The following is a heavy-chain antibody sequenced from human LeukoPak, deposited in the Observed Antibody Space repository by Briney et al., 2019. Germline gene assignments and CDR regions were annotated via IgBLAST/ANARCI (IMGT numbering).Heavy chain of an antibody. CDR2: IYYSGST. J-gene: IGHJ4*02. CDR1: GGSISSGGYY. V-gene: IGHV4-31*03. CDR3: ARAAAAGTRY. Sequence: SETLSLTCTVSGGSISSGGYYWSWIRQHQGKGLEWIGYIYYSGSTYYNPSLKSRVTISVDTSKNQFSLKLSSVTAADTAVYYCARAAAAGTRYWGQGTLVTVSS. D-gene: IGHD6-13*01.